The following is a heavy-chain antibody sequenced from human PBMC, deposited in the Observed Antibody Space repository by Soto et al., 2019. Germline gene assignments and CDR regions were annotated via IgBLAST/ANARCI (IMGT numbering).Heavy chain of an antibody. D-gene: IGHD6-19*01. V-gene: IGHV1-69*02. CDR1: GGTFSSYT. CDR3: ARTAVAGRGGTDY. CDR2: IIPILGIA. J-gene: IGHJ4*02. Sequence: QVQLVQSGAEVKKPGSSVKVSCKASGGTFSSYTISWVRQAPGQGLEWMGRIIPILGIANYAQKFQGRVTITADKSTGTAYMELSSLRSEDTAVYYCARTAVAGRGGTDYWGQGTLVTVSS.